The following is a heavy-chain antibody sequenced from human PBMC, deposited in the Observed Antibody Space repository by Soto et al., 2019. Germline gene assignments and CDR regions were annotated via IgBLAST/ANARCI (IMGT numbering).Heavy chain of an antibody. Sequence: SETLSLTCAVSGGSISSGGYSWSWIRQPPGKGLEWIGYIYHSGSTYYNPSLKSRVTISVDRSKNQFSLKLSSVTAAGTAVYYCARENGDYHFDYWGQGTLVTVSS. V-gene: IGHV4-30-2*01. D-gene: IGHD4-17*01. CDR2: IYHSGST. CDR1: GGSISSGGYS. J-gene: IGHJ4*02. CDR3: ARENGDYHFDY.